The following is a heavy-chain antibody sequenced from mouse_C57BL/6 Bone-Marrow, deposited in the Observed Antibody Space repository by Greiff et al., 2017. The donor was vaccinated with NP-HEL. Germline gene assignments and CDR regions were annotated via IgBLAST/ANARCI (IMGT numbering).Heavy chain of an antibody. CDR2: IDPETGGT. V-gene: IGHV1-15*01. CDR1: GYTFTDYE. J-gene: IGHJ1*03. Sequence: VKLQQSGAELVRPGASVTLSCKASGYTFTDYEMHWVKQTPVHGLEWIGAIDPETGGTAYNQKFKGKAILTADKSSSTAYMELRSLTSEDSAVYYCTRSRGYYGSSYWYFDVWGTGTTVTVSS. CDR3: TRSRGYYGSSYWYFDV. D-gene: IGHD1-1*01.